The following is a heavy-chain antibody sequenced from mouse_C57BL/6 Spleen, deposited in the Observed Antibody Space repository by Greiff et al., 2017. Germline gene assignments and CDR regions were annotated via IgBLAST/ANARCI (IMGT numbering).Heavy chain of an antibody. Sequence: VHLVESGPGLLQPSQSLSITCTGSGFSLTSYGVHWVRQSPGKGLGWLGVIWSGGSTNYNAAFISRLSISKDNSKSQVFFKMNSLQADDTAIYYCARNRGNSYYYAMDYWGQGTSVTVSS. V-gene: IGHV2-2*01. CDR2: IWSGGST. J-gene: IGHJ4*01. CDR3: ARNRGNSYYYAMDY. CDR1: GFSLTSYG. D-gene: IGHD2-1*01.